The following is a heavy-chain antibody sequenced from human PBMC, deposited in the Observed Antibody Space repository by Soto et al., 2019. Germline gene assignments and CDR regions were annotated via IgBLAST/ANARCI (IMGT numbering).Heavy chain of an antibody. J-gene: IGHJ4*02. V-gene: IGHV4-30-4*01. CDR1: GDSINSNDYY. CDR3: AGDPVGATRRFDY. CDR2: IYYNEDT. Sequence: SETLSLTCTVSGDSINSNDYYWSWVRQPPGKGLEWIGYIYYNEDTYYSPSLRGRVSISRDTSKSQFSLKLNSVTAADTAVYFCAGDPVGATRRFDYWGQGTLVTVSS. D-gene: IGHD1-26*01.